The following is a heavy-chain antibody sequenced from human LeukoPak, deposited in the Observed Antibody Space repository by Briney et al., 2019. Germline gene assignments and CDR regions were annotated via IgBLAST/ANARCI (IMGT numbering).Heavy chain of an antibody. CDR1: GFTFSSYA. J-gene: IGHJ6*02. Sequence: PGRSLRLSCAASGFTFSSYAMHWVRQAPGKGLERVAVISYDGSNKYYADSVKGRFTISRDNSKNTLYLQMNSLRAEDTAVYYCARDSDILTGYYYYYGMDVWGQGTTVTVSS. D-gene: IGHD3-9*01. CDR3: ARDSDILTGYYYYYGMDV. V-gene: IGHV3-30*04. CDR2: ISYDGSNK.